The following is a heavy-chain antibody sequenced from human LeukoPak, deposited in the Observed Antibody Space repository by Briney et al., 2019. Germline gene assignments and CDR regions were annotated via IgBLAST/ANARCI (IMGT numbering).Heavy chain of an antibody. D-gene: IGHD6-19*01. CDR1: GYTFTSYA. CDR2: INTNTGNP. Sequence: ASVKVSCKASGYTFTSYAMNWVRQAPGQGLEWMGWINTNTGNPTYAQGFPGRFVFSLDTSVSTAYLQISSLKAEDTAVYYCASMDRQGLVPRDYWGQGTLVTVSS. V-gene: IGHV7-4-1*02. CDR3: ASMDRQGLVPRDY. J-gene: IGHJ4*02.